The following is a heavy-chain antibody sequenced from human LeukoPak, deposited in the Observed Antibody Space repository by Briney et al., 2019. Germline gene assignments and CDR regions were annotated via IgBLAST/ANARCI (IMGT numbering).Heavy chain of an antibody. D-gene: IGHD6-19*01. CDR2: IYGSGNT. J-gene: IGHJ4*02. Sequence: SETLSLTCTVSGASISSWYWSWIRQPPGKGLEWIGYIYGSGNTNYNPSLKSRVTMSIDTSKNQFSLMLTSVTAADTATYYCARETTLAGFASGLGFNYWGQGILVTVSS. CDR1: GASISSWY. CDR3: ARETTLAGFASGLGFNY. V-gene: IGHV4-59*01.